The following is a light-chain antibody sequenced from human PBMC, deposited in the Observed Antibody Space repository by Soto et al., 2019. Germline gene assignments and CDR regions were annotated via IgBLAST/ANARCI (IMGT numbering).Light chain of an antibody. CDR1: SSNIGAGYD. J-gene: IGLJ3*02. V-gene: IGLV1-40*01. CDR2: DNS. Sequence: QSVLTQPPSVSGAPGQRVTISCTGSSSNIGAGYDVHWYQHLPGTAPKLLIYDNSNRPSGVPDRFSGSKSGTSASLAITGLQAEDEADYYCQSYDSSLSGSVFGGGTKLTVL. CDR3: QSYDSSLSGSV.